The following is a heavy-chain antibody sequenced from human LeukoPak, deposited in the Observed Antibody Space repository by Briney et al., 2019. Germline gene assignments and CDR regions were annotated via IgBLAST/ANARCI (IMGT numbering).Heavy chain of an antibody. CDR3: ARSDGSGSLYYYYYMDV. CDR2: IIPISGTA. V-gene: IGHV1-69*13. J-gene: IGHJ6*03. CDR1: GGTLSSYA. D-gene: IGHD3-10*01. Sequence: GASEKVSCKASGGTLSSYAISWVRQAPGQGLEWMGGIIPISGTANYAQKFQGRVTITADESTSTAYMELSSLRSEDTAVYYCARSDGSGSLYYYYYMDVWGKGTTVTVSS.